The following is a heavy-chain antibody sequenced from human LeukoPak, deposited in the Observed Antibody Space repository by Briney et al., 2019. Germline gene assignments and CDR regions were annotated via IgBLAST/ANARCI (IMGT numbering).Heavy chain of an antibody. CDR2: IYSGGST. Sequence: GGSLRLSCAASGFTVSSNYMSWVRQAPGKGLEWVSVIYSGGSTYYADSVKGRFRISRDKSKNALYVQMNTLRAEDTAVYYCARGGGDDAFDIWGQGTMVTVSS. V-gene: IGHV3-66*01. J-gene: IGHJ3*02. CDR3: ARGGGDDAFDI. D-gene: IGHD3-16*01. CDR1: GFTVSSNY.